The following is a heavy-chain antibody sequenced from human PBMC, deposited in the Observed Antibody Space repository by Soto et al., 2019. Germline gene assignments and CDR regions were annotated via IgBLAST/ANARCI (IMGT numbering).Heavy chain of an antibody. J-gene: IGHJ4*02. CDR2: IYYSGTT. CDR3: ARREIQGPIDY. D-gene: IGHD1-26*01. V-gene: IGHV4-28*01. Sequence: PSETLSLTCAVSGDSISSSNLWGWIRQPPGKGLEWIGYIYYSGTTYYNPSLKSRVTMSVDTSKNQFSLKLTSVTAVDTAVYYCARREIQGPIDYWGRGTLVTGSS. CDR1: GDSISSSNL.